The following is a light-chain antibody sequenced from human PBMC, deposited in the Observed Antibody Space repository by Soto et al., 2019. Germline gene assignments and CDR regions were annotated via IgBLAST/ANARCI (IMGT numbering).Light chain of an antibody. CDR3: SSYTGSSTLV. J-gene: IGLJ2*01. Sequence: QSALTQPASVSGSLGQSITISCTGTSSDVGGYNYVSGYQQHQGKAPKFMIYDVSNRPSGVSNRFSGSKSGNTASLTITGRQAEDEADYYGSSYTGSSTLVFGGGTKLTVL. CDR1: SSDVGGYNY. V-gene: IGLV2-14*01. CDR2: DVS.